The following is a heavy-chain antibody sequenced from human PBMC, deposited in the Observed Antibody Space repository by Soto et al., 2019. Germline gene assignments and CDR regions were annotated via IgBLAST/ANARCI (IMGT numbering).Heavy chain of an antibody. V-gene: IGHV3-15*01. Sequence: PGGSLRLSCAASGLTFSNAWMSWVRQAPGKGLEWVGRIKSKTDGGTTDYAAPVKGRFTISRDDSKNTLYLQMNSLKTEDTAVYYCTTDFYYDSSGYYYDAFDIWGQGTMVTVSS. CDR3: TTDFYYDSSGYYYDAFDI. CDR2: IKSKTDGGTT. D-gene: IGHD3-22*01. CDR1: GLTFSNAW. J-gene: IGHJ3*02.